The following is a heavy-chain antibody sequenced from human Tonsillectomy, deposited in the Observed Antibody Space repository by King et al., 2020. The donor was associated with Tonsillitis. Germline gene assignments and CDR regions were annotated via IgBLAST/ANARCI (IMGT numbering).Heavy chain of an antibody. CDR3: ATGMAYFDT. Sequence: QLVQSGAEVRKPGSSVKVSCKVSGGTLSNLAIAWVRQAPGQGLEWMGGIVAVFGAVSHAPRFQGRLTVTADESTTTAYMELSSLGFDDTAIYYCATGMAYFDTWGQGSLVTVSS. CDR2: IVAVFGAV. CDR1: GGTLSNLA. V-gene: IGHV1-69*01. D-gene: IGHD2-8*01. J-gene: IGHJ5*02.